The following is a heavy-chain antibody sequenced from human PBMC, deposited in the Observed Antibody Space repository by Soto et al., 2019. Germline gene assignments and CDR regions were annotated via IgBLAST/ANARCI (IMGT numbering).Heavy chain of an antibody. J-gene: IGHJ6*02. CDR1: GFTFSSYG. CDR2: IWYDGSNK. V-gene: IGHV3-33*01. CDR3: ARGFYYYGSGSYYYGMDV. Sequence: QVQLVESGGGVVQPGRSLRLSCAASGFTFSSYGMHWVRQAPGKGLEWVAVIWYDGSNKYYADSVKGRFTISRDNSKNTLYLQMNSLRVEDTAVYYCARGFYYYGSGSYYYGMDVWGQGTTVTVSS. D-gene: IGHD3-10*01.